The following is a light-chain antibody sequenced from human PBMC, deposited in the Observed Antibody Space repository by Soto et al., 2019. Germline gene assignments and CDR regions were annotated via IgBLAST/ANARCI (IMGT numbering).Light chain of an antibody. CDR3: SSYTSSNTLYV. CDR2: EVS. J-gene: IGLJ1*01. V-gene: IGLV2-14*01. Sequence: QSALTQPASVSGSPGQSITISCTGTSSDVGGYNYVSWYQQHPGKAPKLMIYEVSNRPSGLSNRFSGSRSGNTASLTISGLQAVDEADYYCSSYTSSNTLYVFGTGTKLTVL. CDR1: SSDVGGYNY.